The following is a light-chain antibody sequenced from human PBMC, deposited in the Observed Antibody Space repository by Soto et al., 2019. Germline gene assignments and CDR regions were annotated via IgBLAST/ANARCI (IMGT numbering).Light chain of an antibody. CDR3: QQYNSYSYT. Sequence: DIQMTQSPSTLSASVGDRVTITCRASQSISSWLAWYQQKPGKAPKLLIYDASSLESGVPSSFSGSGSGTEFTLTIRSLQPDDFATYYGQQYNSYSYTFGQGTKLEIK. CDR1: QSISSW. J-gene: IGKJ2*01. CDR2: DAS. V-gene: IGKV1-5*01.